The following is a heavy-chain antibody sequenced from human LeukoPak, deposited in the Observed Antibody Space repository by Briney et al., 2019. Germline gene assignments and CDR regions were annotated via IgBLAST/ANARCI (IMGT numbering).Heavy chain of an antibody. CDR3: SGGRGLLGSRF. CDR2: IYYSGST. Sequence: SSETLSLTCTVSGGSISSYYWSWIRQPPGKGLEWIGYIYYSGSTNYNPSLKSRVTISVDTSKKQFSLKLSSVTAADTAVYYWSGGRGLLGSRFWGQGTMVTVSS. V-gene: IGHV4-59*01. J-gene: IGHJ3*01. CDR1: GGSISSYY. D-gene: IGHD1-26*01.